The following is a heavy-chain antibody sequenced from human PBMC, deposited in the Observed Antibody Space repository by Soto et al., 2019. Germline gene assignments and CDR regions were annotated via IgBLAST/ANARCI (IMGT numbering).Heavy chain of an antibody. V-gene: IGHV3-23*01. CDR1: RFTFSNYA. Sequence: EVQLLESGGGLVQPGGSLRLSCAASRFTFSNYAMSWVRQAPGKGLEWVSGISSTGGSTYYADSVKGRFTISRDNSKNTVDLQMSSLRAEDTAIYYCARAHDYDFWSGFLFYGMDVWGQGTTVTVSS. CDR2: ISSTGGST. D-gene: IGHD3-3*01. CDR3: ARAHDYDFWSGFLFYGMDV. J-gene: IGHJ6*02.